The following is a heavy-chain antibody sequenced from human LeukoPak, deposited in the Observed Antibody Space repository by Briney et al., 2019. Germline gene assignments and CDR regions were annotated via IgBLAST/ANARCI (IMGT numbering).Heavy chain of an antibody. J-gene: IGHJ5*02. CDR3: ARESYGSGSYYLNWFDP. Sequence: PGGSLRLSCAASGFTFSSYEMNWVRQAPGKGLGWVSSISSSSSYIYYADSVKGRFTISRDNAKNSLYLQMNSLRVEDTAVYYCARESYGSGSYYLNWFDPWGQGTLVTVSS. V-gene: IGHV3-21*01. D-gene: IGHD3-10*01. CDR2: ISSSSSYI. CDR1: GFTFSSYE.